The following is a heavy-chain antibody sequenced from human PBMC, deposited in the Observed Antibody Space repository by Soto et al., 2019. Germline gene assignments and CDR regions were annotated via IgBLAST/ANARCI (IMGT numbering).Heavy chain of an antibody. CDR1: GFTFSSYA. D-gene: IGHD1-26*01. CDR3: AKVSRSGSYLDY. CDR2: ISGSGGST. J-gene: IGHJ4*02. V-gene: IGHV3-23*01. Sequence: RLSCAASGFTFSSYAMSWVRQAPGKGLEWVSAISGSGGSTYYADSVKGRFTISRDNSKNTLYLQMNSLRAEDTAVYYCAKVSRSGSYLDYWGQGTLVTVSS.